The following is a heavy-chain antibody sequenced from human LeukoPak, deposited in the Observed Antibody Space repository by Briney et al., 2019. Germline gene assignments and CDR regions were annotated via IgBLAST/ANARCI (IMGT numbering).Heavy chain of an antibody. CDR2: IRPYNGAT. CDR1: GYTFTGYY. J-gene: IGHJ5*02. D-gene: IGHD3-16*01. CDR3: ARVGDDSDP. V-gene: IGHV1-2*02. Sequence: ASVKVSCKASGYTFTGYYIHWIRQAPGQGLEWLGWIRPYNGATSYAQRFQGRITTTRDTSINEAYMQLGRLSYDDTAVYYCARVGDDSDPWGQGSLVTVSS.